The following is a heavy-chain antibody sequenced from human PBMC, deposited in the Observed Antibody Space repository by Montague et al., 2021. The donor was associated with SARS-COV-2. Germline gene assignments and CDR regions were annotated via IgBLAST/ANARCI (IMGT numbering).Heavy chain of an antibody. D-gene: IGHD3-22*01. Sequence: SETLSLTCTVSGGSISSSSYYWGWIRQPPGKGLEWIGSIYYSGCTYYNPSLKSRVTISVDTSKNQFSLKLSSVTAADTAVCYCARFPTSYYYDSKAAPATPDAFDIWGQGTMVTVSS. CDR3: ARFPTSYYYDSKAAPATPDAFDI. V-gene: IGHV4-39*01. J-gene: IGHJ3*02. CDR2: IYYSGCT. CDR1: GGSISSSSYY.